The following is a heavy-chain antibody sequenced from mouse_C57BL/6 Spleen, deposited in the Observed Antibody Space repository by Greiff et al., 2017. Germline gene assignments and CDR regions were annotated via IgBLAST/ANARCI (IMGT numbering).Heavy chain of an antibody. J-gene: IGHJ2*01. CDR2: IYPSDSDN. CDR3: ARGRDHYLDD. Sequence: QVQLKQPGAELVRPGSSVKLSCKASGYTFTSYWMDWVKQRPGQGLEWIGNIYPSDSDNHYNQKFTDKATLTVDKSYSTTYMQLSRLKSEDSAGYYCARGRDHYLDDGGQGTTLTVSS. CDR1: GYTFTSYW. V-gene: IGHV1-61*01.